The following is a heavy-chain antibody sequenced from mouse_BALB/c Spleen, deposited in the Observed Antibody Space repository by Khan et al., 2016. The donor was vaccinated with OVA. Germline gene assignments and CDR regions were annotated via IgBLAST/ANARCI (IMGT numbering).Heavy chain of an antibody. CDR1: GYTFTDFY. J-gene: IGHJ3*01. Sequence: QVQLQQSGAELARPGASVKLSCKTSGYTFTDFYINWVKQRTGQGLEWIGDIYPGSANTYYNEKFKGKATLTVDKSSSTAYMQLRMLSSDDFAVYFCSRSGSGSFGFWGQGTLVTVSA. D-gene: IGHD2-2*01. V-gene: IGHV1-77*01. CDR2: IYPGSANT. CDR3: SRSGSGSFGF.